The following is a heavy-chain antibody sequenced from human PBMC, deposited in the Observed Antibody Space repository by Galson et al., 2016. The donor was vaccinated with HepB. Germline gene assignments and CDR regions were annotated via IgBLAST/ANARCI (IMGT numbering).Heavy chain of an antibody. V-gene: IGHV3-30*18. CDR3: AKISAACTTASCYFDYYYYGLDV. CDR2: ISYDGTKT. D-gene: IGHD2-2*01. CDR1: GFTVSNYG. Sequence: SLRLSCAASGFTVSNYGMHWVRQAPGQGLEWMAVISYDGTKTFYADTVKGRFTISRDNSRDTLYLQMNSLRAEDTAIYYCAKISAACTTASCYFDYYYYGLDVWGQGTTVTVSS. J-gene: IGHJ6*02.